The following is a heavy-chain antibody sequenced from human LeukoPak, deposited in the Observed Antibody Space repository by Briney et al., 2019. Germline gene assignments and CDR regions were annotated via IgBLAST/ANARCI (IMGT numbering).Heavy chain of an antibody. CDR2: ISYDGSNK. CDR3: AKVRTPMVRGVPDAFDI. J-gene: IGHJ3*02. D-gene: IGHD3-10*01. CDR1: GFTFSSYG. Sequence: PGRSLRLSCAASGFTFSSYGMHWVRQAPGKGLEWVAVISYDGSNKYYADSVKGRFTISRDNSKNTLYLQMNSLRAEDTAVYYCAKVRTPMVRGVPDAFDIWGQGTMVTVSS. V-gene: IGHV3-30*18.